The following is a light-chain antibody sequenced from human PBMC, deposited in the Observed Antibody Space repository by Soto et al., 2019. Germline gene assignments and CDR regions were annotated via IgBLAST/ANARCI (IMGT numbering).Light chain of an antibody. Sequence: DIVMTQSPLSLPVTPGEPASMACRSSQSLVDENGYAYVDWYVQNPGQPPQLLSYLGSNRPSGVPDRFSGTVSGTGTDFTLRISRVETEDVGIYYCMPVLKPPYTFGQGTKLEIK. CDR2: LGS. CDR3: MPVLKPPYT. V-gene: IGKV2-28*01. J-gene: IGKJ2*01. CDR1: QSLVDENGYAY.